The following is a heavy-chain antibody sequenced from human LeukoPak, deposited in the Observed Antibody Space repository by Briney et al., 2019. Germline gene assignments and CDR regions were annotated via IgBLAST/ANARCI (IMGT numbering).Heavy chain of an antibody. CDR3: EKDRHFYGAGTYYNLDY. Sequence: GRSLRLSCAASGFIFSTHGMHWVRQAPGKGLEWVSLISYDGSTKYYADSVEGRFTISRDNSKSTLYLQLNSLRVEDTAVYYCEKDRHFYGAGTYYNLDYWGQGTLVTVSS. D-gene: IGHD3-10*01. J-gene: IGHJ4*02. CDR2: ISYDGSTK. CDR1: GFIFSTHG. V-gene: IGHV3-30*18.